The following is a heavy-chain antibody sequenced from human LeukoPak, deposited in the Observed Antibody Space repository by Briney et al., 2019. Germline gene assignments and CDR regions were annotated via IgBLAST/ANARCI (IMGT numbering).Heavy chain of an antibody. CDR3: ARDLGMVRGVNHDY. CDR1: GYTFTSYY. Sequence: ASVKVSCKASGYTFTSYYMHWVRQAPGQGLEWMGWISAYNGNTNYAQKLQGRVTMTTDTSTSAAYMELRSLRSDDTAVYYCARDLGMVRGVNHDYWGQGTLVTVSS. D-gene: IGHD3-10*01. CDR2: ISAYNGNT. V-gene: IGHV1-18*04. J-gene: IGHJ4*02.